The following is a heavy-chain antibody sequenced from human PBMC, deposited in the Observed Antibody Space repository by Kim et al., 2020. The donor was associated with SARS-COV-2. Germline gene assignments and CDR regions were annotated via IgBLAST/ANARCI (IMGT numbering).Heavy chain of an antibody. CDR2: IDPSDSYT. V-gene: IGHV5-10-1*01. CDR1: GYSFTSYW. J-gene: IGHJ6*02. CDR3: ARTDIPAAHYYYYGMDV. Sequence: GESLKISCKGSGYSFTSYWISWVRQMPGKGLEWMGRIDPSDSYTNYSPSFQGHVTISADKSISTAYLQWSSLKASDTAMYYCARTDIPAAHYYYYGMDVWGQGTTVTVSS. D-gene: IGHD2-2*01.